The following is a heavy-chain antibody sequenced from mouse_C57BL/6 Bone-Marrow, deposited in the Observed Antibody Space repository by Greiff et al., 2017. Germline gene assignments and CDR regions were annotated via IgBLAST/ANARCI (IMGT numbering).Heavy chain of an antibody. V-gene: IGHV5-6*01. CDR3: ARHIYYGNYAFDY. Sequence: EVKLMESGGDLVKPGGSLKLSCAASGFTFSSYGMSWVSQTPDKRLEWVATISSGGSYTYYPDSVKGRFTISRDNAKNTLYLQMSSLKSEDTAMYYCARHIYYGNYAFDYWGQGTTLTVSS. J-gene: IGHJ2*01. CDR2: ISSGGSYT. D-gene: IGHD2-1*01. CDR1: GFTFSSYG.